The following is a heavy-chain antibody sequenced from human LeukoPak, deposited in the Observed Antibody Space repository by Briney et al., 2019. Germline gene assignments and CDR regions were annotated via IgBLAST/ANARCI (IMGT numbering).Heavy chain of an antibody. CDR2: ISSSSSYI. Sequence: GGSLRLSCAASGFTFSSYSMNWVRQAPGKGLEWVSSISSSSSYIYYADSVKGRFTISRDNAKNSLYLQMNSLRAEDTAVYHCAKDLSLGHCTSATCPEWDYFAYWGQGTLVPVSS. J-gene: IGHJ4*02. V-gene: IGHV3-21*01. D-gene: IGHD2-2*01. CDR1: GFTFSSYS. CDR3: AKDLSLGHCTSATCPEWDYFAY.